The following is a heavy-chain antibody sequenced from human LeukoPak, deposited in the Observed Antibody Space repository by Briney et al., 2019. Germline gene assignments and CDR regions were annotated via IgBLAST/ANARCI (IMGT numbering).Heavy chain of an antibody. CDR2: ISGSGTRT. CDR3: AKEQTSSGFFDY. V-gene: IGHV3-23*01. Sequence: GGSLRLSCAASGFTFTNYAMSWVRQAPGKGLEWVSAISGSGTRTYYTDSVKGRFTISRDNSKNTLYLQMNSLRAEDRAVYYCAKEQTSSGFFDYWGQGTLVTVSS. CDR1: GFTFTNYA. J-gene: IGHJ4*02. D-gene: IGHD2-2*01.